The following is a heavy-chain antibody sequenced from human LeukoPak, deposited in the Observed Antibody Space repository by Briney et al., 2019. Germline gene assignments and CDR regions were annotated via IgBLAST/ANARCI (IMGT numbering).Heavy chain of an antibody. CDR1: GYPFVNNW. D-gene: IGHD2-21*02. CDR2: IKQDGRET. J-gene: IGHJ6*02. CDR3: ARARSCADSDCHLGGALDV. V-gene: IGHV3-7*04. Sequence: PGGSLRLSCAASGYPFVNNWMTWVRQAPGKGLEWVATIKQDGRETYYVDSVKGRFSISRDNARDSMYLQMNILRAEDAAVYYCARARSCADSDCHLGGALDVWGPGTTVTVSS.